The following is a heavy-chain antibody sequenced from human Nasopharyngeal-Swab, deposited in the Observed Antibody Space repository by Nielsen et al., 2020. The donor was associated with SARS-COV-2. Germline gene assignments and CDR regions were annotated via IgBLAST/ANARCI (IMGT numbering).Heavy chain of an antibody. CDR2: ISSSSSTI. J-gene: IGHJ4*02. V-gene: IGHV3-11*01. CDR3: ARVEIAAAGTGNFDY. Sequence: GGSLRLSCAASGFTFSDYYMSWIRQAPGKGLEWVSYISSSSSTIYYADSVKGRFTISRDNAKNSLYLQMNSLRAEDTAVYYCARVEIAAAGTGNFDYWGQGTLVTVSS. D-gene: IGHD6-13*01. CDR1: GFTFSDYY.